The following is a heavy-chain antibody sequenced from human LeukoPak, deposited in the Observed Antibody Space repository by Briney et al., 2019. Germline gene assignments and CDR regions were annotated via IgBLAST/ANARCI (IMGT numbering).Heavy chain of an antibody. CDR2: ISNNGGYT. Sequence: PGGSLRLSCAASGFTFSSSAMSWVRQAPGKGLEWVSAISNNGGYTYYADSVQGRFTISRDNSKNTLYLQMNSLRAEDTAVYYCARDRYSLGGYYYYGMDVWGQGTTVTVSS. J-gene: IGHJ6*02. CDR1: GFTFSSSA. CDR3: ARDRYSLGGYYYYGMDV. D-gene: IGHD1-1*01. V-gene: IGHV3-23*01.